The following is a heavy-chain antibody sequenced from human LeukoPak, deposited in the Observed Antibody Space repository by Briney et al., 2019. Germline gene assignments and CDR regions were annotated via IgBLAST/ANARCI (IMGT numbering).Heavy chain of an antibody. J-gene: IGHJ4*02. CDR3: ASQGDYYDSSGYY. CDR1: GGSFSGYY. D-gene: IGHD3-22*01. V-gene: IGHV4-34*01. CDR2: INHSGST. Sequence: KPSETLSLTCAVYGGSFSGYYWSWIRQPPGKGLEWIGEINHSGSTNYNPSLKGRVTISVDTSKNQFSLKLSSVTAADTAVYYCASQGDYYDSSGYYWGQGTLVTVSS.